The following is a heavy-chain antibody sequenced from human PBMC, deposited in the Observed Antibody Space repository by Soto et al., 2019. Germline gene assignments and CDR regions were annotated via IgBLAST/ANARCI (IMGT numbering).Heavy chain of an antibody. CDR3: ARRASFRGGSYYEVAFDI. J-gene: IGHJ3*02. CDR2: IYYSGST. Sequence: SETLSLTCTVSGGSISSYYWSWIRQPPGKGLEWIGYIYYSGSTNYNPSLKSRVTISVDTSKNQFSLKLSSVTAADTAVYYCARRASFRGGSYYEVAFDIWGQGTMVTVSS. CDR1: GGSISSYY. D-gene: IGHD1-26*01. V-gene: IGHV4-59*01.